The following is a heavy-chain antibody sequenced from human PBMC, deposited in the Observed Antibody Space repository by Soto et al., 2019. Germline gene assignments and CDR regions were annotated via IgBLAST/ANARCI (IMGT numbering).Heavy chain of an antibody. J-gene: IGHJ6*02. D-gene: IGHD4-17*01. CDR3: ARESGDYPTGPSLYYYYYGMDV. V-gene: IGHV1-46*01. CDR1: GSTFTSYY. CDR2: INPSGGST. Sequence: ASVKVSCKASGSTFTSYYMHWVRQAPGQGLEWMGIINPSGGSTSYAQKFQGRVTMTRDTSTSTVYMELSSLRSEDTAVYYCARESGDYPTGPSLYYYYYGMDVWGQGTTVTVSS.